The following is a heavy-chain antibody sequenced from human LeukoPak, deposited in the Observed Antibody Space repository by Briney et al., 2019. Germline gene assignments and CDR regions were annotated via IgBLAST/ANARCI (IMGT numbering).Heavy chain of an antibody. CDR2: MYYSGNT. CDR1: GGSISSSSYY. V-gene: IGHV4-39*01. D-gene: IGHD6-19*01. Sequence: SETLSLTCTVSGGSISSSSYYWGWIRQPPGKGLEWIGTMYYSGNTYYNPSLKSRVTISVDTSKNRFSLKLSSVTAADTAVYYCARGRSGWFSNWFDPWGQGTLVTVSS. CDR3: ARGRSGWFSNWFDP. J-gene: IGHJ5*02.